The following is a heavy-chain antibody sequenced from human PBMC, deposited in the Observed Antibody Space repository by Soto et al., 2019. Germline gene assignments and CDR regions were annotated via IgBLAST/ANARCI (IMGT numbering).Heavy chain of an antibody. V-gene: IGHV1-69*13. Sequence: SVKVSCKASGGTFSRYPISWVRLAPGQGLEWMGGIIPIFGTANYAQKFQGRVTITADESTSTAYMELSSLRSEDTAVYCCARGIGYYYDSSGSGVFDIWGQGSIVTVSS. J-gene: IGHJ3*02. D-gene: IGHD3-22*01. CDR2: IIPIFGTA. CDR3: ARGIGYYYDSSGSGVFDI. CDR1: GGTFSRYP.